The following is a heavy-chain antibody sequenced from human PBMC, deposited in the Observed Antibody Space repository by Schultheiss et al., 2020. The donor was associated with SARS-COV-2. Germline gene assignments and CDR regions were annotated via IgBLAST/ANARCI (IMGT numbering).Heavy chain of an antibody. V-gene: IGHV4-59*12. D-gene: IGHD4-17*01. CDR2: RSYSGIS. CDR1: GGSISSYY. CDR3: ARGLLTVTLGDY. J-gene: IGHJ4*02. Sequence: SETLSLTCTVSGGSISSYYWSWIRQPPGKGLEWIGYRSYSGISKYNPSLGSRVTISVDTSKNQFSLKLSSVTAADTAVYYCARGLLTVTLGDYWGQGTLVTVSS.